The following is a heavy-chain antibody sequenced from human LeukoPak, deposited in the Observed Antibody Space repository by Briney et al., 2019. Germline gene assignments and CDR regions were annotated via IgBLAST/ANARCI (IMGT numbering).Heavy chain of an antibody. CDR3: ARGPRIASDAFDM. CDR2: TYYRSKWYN. V-gene: IGHV6-1*01. D-gene: IGHD2-21*01. Sequence: SGPGLVKPSQTLSLTGAISGDSVSRDTATWNWIRQSPSRGLESLGRTYYRSKWYNDYAVSVKGRITIKSDTSKTQFSLQLNSVTPEDTAMYYCARGPRIASDAFDMWGQGTMVTVSS. J-gene: IGHJ3*02. CDR1: GDSVSRDTAT.